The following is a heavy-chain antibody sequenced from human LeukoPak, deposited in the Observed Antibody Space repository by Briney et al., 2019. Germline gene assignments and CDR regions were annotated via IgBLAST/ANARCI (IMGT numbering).Heavy chain of an antibody. J-gene: IGHJ4*02. D-gene: IGHD5-24*01. Sequence: PGGSLRLSCAASGFTVSNNYMSWVRQAPGKGLEWVSVIYGGGSTYYADSVKGRFTISRDNSKNALFLQMNSLRAGDTAVYYCARVGPGGDGYNYGYFDYWGQGTLVTVSS. V-gene: IGHV3-53*01. CDR3: ARVGPGGDGYNYGYFDY. CDR2: IYGGGST. CDR1: GFTVSNNY.